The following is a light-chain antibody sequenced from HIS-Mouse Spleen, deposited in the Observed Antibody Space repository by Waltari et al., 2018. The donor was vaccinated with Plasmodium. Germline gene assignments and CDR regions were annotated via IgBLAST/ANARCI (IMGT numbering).Light chain of an antibody. Sequence: SYELTQPPSVSVSPGQTARLTCSGDALPKKYAYWYQQKSGQAPVLGIYEDSKRPSGIPERFSGSRSGTMATLTISGAQVEDEADYYCYSTDSSCNHRVFGGGTKLTVL. V-gene: IGLV3-10*01. CDR2: EDS. CDR1: ALPKKY. CDR3: YSTDSSCNHRV. J-gene: IGLJ3*02.